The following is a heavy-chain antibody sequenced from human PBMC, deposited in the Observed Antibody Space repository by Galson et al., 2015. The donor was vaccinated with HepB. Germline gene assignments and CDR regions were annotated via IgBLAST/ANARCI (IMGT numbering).Heavy chain of an antibody. J-gene: IGHJ6*02. CDR1: GGSISSYY. CDR3: ARDRNYYYYGMDV. V-gene: IGHV4-59*01. Sequence: ETLSLTCTVSGGSISSYYWSWIRQPPGKGLEWIGYICYSGSTNYNPSLKSRVTMSVDTSKNQFSLKLSFVTAADTAVYYCARDRNYYYYGMDVWGQGTTVTVSS. CDR2: ICYSGST.